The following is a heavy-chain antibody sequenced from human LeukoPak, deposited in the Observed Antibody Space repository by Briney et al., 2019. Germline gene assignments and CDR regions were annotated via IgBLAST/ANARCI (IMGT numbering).Heavy chain of an antibody. D-gene: IGHD3-10*01. J-gene: IGHJ6*03. CDR3: AREETGYYYGSGLMYYYMDV. Sequence: ASVKVSCKASGYTFTSYGISWVRQPPGQGLEWMGWISAYNGNTNYAQKLQGRVTMTTDTSTSTAYMELRSLRSDDTAVYYCAREETGYYYGSGLMYYYMDVWGKGTTVTVSS. CDR2: ISAYNGNT. V-gene: IGHV1-18*01. CDR1: GYTFTSYG.